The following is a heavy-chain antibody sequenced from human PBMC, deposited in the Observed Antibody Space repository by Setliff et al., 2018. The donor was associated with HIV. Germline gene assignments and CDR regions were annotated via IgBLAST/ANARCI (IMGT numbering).Heavy chain of an antibody. J-gene: IGHJ4*01. Sequence: GGSLRLSCAASGFTFNTYAMSWVRQAPGKGLEWVSVISGSGASTFYADSVKGRFTISRGNSKSTLYLQMNGLRVEDTAVYYCAKDGISGGAYPPYYFDYWGHGTLVTVSS. CDR1: GFTFNTYA. CDR2: ISGSGAST. D-gene: IGHD2-15*01. CDR3: AKDGISGGAYPPYYFDY. V-gene: IGHV3-23*01.